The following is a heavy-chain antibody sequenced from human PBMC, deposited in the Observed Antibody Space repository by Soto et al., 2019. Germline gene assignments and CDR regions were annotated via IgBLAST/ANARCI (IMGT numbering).Heavy chain of an antibody. CDR3: ARGTPVPTYFFDY. Sequence: QVQLVQSGAEVKQPGSSVKVSCTASGGTSSSYTISWVRQAPGQGLEWMGRIIPMFGFAKYAQKFQGRVTITAERSAKTAYMELSSLSSEDTAVDYCARGTPVPTYFFDYWGQGTLLSVSS. V-gene: IGHV1-69*02. D-gene: IGHD3-16*01. CDR2: IIPMFGFA. J-gene: IGHJ4*02. CDR1: GGTSSSYT.